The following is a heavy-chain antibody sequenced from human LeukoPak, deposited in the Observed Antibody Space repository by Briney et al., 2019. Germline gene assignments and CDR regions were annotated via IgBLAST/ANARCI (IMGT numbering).Heavy chain of an antibody. CDR1: GFTFSSYA. CDR2: ISGSGGST. CDR3: AKNKNSYGDYYYGMDV. J-gene: IGHJ6*02. D-gene: IGHD5-18*01. Sequence: GGSLRLSCAASGFTFSSYAMSWVRQAPGKGLEWVSAISGSGGSTYYADSVKGRFTISRDNSKNTLYLQMNSLRAEDTAVYYCAKNKNSYGDYYYGMDVRGQGTTVTVSS. V-gene: IGHV3-23*01.